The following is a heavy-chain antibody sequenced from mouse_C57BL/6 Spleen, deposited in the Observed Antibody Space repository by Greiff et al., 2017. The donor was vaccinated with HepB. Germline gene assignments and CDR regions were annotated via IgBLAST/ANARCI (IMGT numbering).Heavy chain of an antibody. D-gene: IGHD1-1*01. CDR1: GYAFSSYW. CDR3: ARSGYYGSSLFDY. V-gene: IGHV1-80*01. CDR2: IYPGDGDT. Sequence: VQLQESGAELVKPGASVKISCKASGYAFSSYWMNWVKQRPGKGLEWIGQIYPGDGDTNYNGKFKGKATLTADKSSSTAYMQLSSLTSEDSAVYFCARSGYYGSSLFDYWGQGTTLTVSS. J-gene: IGHJ2*01.